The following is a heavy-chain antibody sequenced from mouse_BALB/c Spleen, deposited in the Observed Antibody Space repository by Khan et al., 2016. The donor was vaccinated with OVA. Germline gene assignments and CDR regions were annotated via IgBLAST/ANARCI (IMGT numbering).Heavy chain of an antibody. D-gene: IGHD1-1*01. J-gene: IGHJ4*01. CDR1: GFTFSTYG. CDR2: ISSGGTYT. CDR3: ARHWVGVMDY. V-gene: IGHV5-6*01. Sequence: EVELVESGGDLVKPGGSLKLSCTASGFTFSTYGMSLVRQTPDKRLEWVATISSGGTYTYYPDSVMGRFTISRDNAKNTLYLQMSSLRSEDTAMYYCARHWVGVMDYWGQGTSVTVSS.